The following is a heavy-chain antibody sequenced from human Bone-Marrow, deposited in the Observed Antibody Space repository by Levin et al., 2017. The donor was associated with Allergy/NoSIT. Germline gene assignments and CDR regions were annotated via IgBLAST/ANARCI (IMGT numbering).Heavy chain of an antibody. Sequence: GESLKISCATSGFTFSKFAMSWVRQAPGKGLEWVSGISASGGSTYYADSVKGRFTVSRDNSKNTLYLQMNSLRAEDTAVYFCAKRVPTTAWLQLDYHCGMDVWGQGTRVSVSS. CDR2: ISASGGST. CDR3: AKRVPTTAWLQLDYHCGMDV. J-gene: IGHJ6*02. D-gene: IGHD5-24*01. V-gene: IGHV3-23*01. CDR1: GFTFSKFA.